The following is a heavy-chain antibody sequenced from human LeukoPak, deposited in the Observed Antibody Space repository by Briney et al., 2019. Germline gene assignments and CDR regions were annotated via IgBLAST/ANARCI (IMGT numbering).Heavy chain of an antibody. CDR1: GFTFSSYG. Sequence: GGSVRLSCAASGFTFSSYGMHWVRQAPGKGLEWVAVISYDGSNKYYADSVKGRFTISRDNSKNTLYLQMNSLRAEDTAVYYCAKLEVGATFDYWGQGTLVTVSS. CDR2: ISYDGSNK. D-gene: IGHD1-26*01. J-gene: IGHJ4*02. V-gene: IGHV3-30*18. CDR3: AKLEVGATFDY.